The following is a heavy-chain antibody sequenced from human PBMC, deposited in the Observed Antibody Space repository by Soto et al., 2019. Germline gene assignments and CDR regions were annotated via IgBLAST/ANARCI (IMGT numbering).Heavy chain of an antibody. CDR3: AARYCSGGSCYGREY. CDR2: IKQDGSEK. Sequence: EVQLVESGGGLVQPGGSLRLSCAASGFTFSSYWMSWVRQAPGKGLEWVANIKQDGSEKYYVDSVKGRFTISRDNAKNSLYLQMNSLRAEDTAVYYCAARYCSGGSCYGREYWGQGTLVTVSS. V-gene: IGHV3-7*01. CDR1: GFTFSSYW. J-gene: IGHJ4*02. D-gene: IGHD2-15*01.